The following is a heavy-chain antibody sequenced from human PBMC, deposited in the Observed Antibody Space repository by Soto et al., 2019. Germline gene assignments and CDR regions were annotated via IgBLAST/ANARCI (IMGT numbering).Heavy chain of an antibody. Sequence: QITLKESGPTLVKPTQTLTLTCTFSGFSLSTSGVGVGWIRQPPGKALEWLALIYWDDDKRYSPSLKSRLTIPEDTSKNQVGLTKTNMGPWDTATYYCATRRGGQELGVGVNWFDPWGQGTLVTVSS. J-gene: IGHJ5*02. V-gene: IGHV2-5*02. D-gene: IGHD3-16*01. CDR3: ATRRGGQELGVGVNWFDP. CDR1: GFSLSTSGVG. CDR2: IYWDDDK.